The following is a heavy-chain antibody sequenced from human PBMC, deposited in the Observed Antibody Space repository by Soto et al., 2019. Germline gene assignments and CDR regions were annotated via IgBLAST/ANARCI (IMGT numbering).Heavy chain of an antibody. CDR3: AREGYSYGSPGYNWFDP. J-gene: IGHJ5*02. V-gene: IGHV1-69*13. CDR2: IIPIFGTA. CDR1: GGTFSSYA. D-gene: IGHD5-18*01. Sequence: GASVKVSCKASGGTFSSYAISWVRQAPGQGLEWMGGIIPIFGTANYAQKFQGRVTITADESTSTAYMELSSLRSEDTAVYYCAREGYSYGSPGYNWFDPWGQGTLVTVSS.